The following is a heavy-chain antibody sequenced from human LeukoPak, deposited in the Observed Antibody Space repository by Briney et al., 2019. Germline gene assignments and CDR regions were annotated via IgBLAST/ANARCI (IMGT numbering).Heavy chain of an antibody. Sequence: PSETLSLTCTVSGGSISSGGYYWSWIRQHPGKGLEWIGYIYYSGSTYYNPSLKSRVTISVDTSKNQFSLKLSSVTAADTAVYYCARSHLIVVVPAASYGMDVWSQGTTVTVSS. CDR3: ARSHLIVVVPAASYGMDV. D-gene: IGHD2-2*01. J-gene: IGHJ6*02. CDR1: GGSISSGGYY. V-gene: IGHV4-31*03. CDR2: IYYSGST.